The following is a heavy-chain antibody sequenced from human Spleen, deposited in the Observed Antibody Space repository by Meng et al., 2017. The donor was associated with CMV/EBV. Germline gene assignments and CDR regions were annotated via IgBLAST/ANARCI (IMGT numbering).Heavy chain of an antibody. J-gene: IGHJ5*02. Sequence: KVSCKPAGGDFNTFAITWGRQAPGQGLEWMGRIVPILNIKKYAERFQGRVTITADKSTRTAYMELTSLGFEDTAVYYCARGADWHDPWGQGTLVTVSS. CDR2: IVPILNIK. V-gene: IGHV1-69*04. CDR3: ARGADWHDP. CDR1: GGDFNTFA.